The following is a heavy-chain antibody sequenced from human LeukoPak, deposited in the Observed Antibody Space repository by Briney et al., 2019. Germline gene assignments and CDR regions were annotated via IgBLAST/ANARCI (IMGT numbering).Heavy chain of an antibody. CDR2: IYYSGST. D-gene: IGHD2-2*01. V-gene: IGHV4-39*01. Sequence: PSETLSLTCTVSGGSISSSDYYWGWVRQPPGKGLEWIGSIYYSGSTYYNPSLKSRVTISIDTSKNQFSLKLSSVTAADTIVYYCARQGCSSTACPFDYWGQGILVTVSS. J-gene: IGHJ4*02. CDR3: ARQGCSSTACPFDY. CDR1: GGSISSSDYY.